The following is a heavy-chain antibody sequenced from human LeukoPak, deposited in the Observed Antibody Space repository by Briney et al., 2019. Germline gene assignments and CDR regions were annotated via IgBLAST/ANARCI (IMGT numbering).Heavy chain of an antibody. Sequence: ASVKVSRKASGYTFTGYYMHWVRQAPGQGLEWMGWINPNSGGTNYAQKFQGRVTMTRDTSISTAYMELSRLRSGDTAVYYCASHPKAIVVVPAAIYYWGQGTLVTVSS. J-gene: IGHJ4*02. D-gene: IGHD2-2*01. CDR2: INPNSGGT. V-gene: IGHV1-2*02. CDR1: GYTFTGYY. CDR3: ASHPKAIVVVPAAIYY.